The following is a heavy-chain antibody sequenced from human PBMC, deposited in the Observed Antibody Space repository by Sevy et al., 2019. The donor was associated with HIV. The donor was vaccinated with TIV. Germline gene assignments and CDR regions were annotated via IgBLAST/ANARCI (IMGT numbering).Heavy chain of an antibody. CDR1: GYTFTGYY. CDR3: ARDSLTVTTPLYYYYGMDV. Sequence: ASVKVSCKASGYTFTGYYMHWVRQAPGQGLEWMGRINPNSGGTNYAQKFQGRVTMTRDTSISTAYMELGRLRSEDTAVYYCARDSLTVTTPLYYYYGMDVWGQGTTVTVSS. CDR2: INPNSGGT. J-gene: IGHJ6*02. D-gene: IGHD4-17*01. V-gene: IGHV1-2*06.